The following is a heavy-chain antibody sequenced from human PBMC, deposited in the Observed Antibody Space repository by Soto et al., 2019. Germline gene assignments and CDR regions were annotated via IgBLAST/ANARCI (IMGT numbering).Heavy chain of an antibody. Sequence: GGSLRLSCAASGFPFGDHAMHWVRQAPGKGLEWVSAITGRGDTTYYADSVKGRFTVSRDNSKNTLILQMMSLRAEDTAVYYCAKDLYVQPPSGWFDPWGQGTVVTVSS. J-gene: IGHJ5*02. V-gene: IGHV3-23*01. CDR1: GFPFGDHA. CDR3: AKDLYVQPPSGWFDP. CDR2: ITGRGDTT. D-gene: IGHD1-26*01.